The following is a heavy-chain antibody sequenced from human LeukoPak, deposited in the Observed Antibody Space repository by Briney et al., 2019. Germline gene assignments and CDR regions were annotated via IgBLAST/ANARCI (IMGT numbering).Heavy chain of an antibody. Sequence: GGSLRLSCAASGFSFSSYWMGWVRQAPGKGLEWVANIKQDGSEKYYVDSVKGRFTISRDNAKNSLYLQMDSLRADDTALYYCARVRIAVATTNKYYFDYWGQGTLVTVSS. V-gene: IGHV3-7*03. J-gene: IGHJ4*02. CDR3: ARVRIAVATTNKYYFDY. CDR2: IKQDGSEK. D-gene: IGHD5-12*01. CDR1: GFSFSSYW.